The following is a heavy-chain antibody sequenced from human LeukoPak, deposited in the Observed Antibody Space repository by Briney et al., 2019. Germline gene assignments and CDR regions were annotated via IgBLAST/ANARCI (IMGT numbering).Heavy chain of an antibody. J-gene: IGHJ4*02. Sequence: SQTLSLTCAVSGGSISSGGYSWSWIRQPPGKGLEWIGYIYHSGSTYYNPSLKSRVTISVDRSKNQFSLKLSSMTAADTAVYYCALSTDGSGSYLAFDYWGQGTLVTVSS. D-gene: IGHD3-10*01. V-gene: IGHV4-30-2*01. CDR3: ALSTDGSGSYLAFDY. CDR2: IYHSGST. CDR1: GGSISSGGYS.